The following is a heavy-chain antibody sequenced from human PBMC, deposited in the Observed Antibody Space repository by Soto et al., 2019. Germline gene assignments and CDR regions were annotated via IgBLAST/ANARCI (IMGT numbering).Heavy chain of an antibody. Sequence: EVQLLESGGGLVQPGGSLRLSCAASGFTFSSYAMSWVRQAPGKGLEWVSVISGSGDSTYYADSVRGRFTISRDNSKNPLYLQMNSLRAEDTAVYYCAKDHAGAAAGPTKFYGMDVWGQGTKVTVSS. CDR3: AKDHAGAAAGPTKFYGMDV. D-gene: IGHD6-13*01. J-gene: IGHJ6*02. CDR2: ISGSGDST. CDR1: GFTFSSYA. V-gene: IGHV3-23*01.